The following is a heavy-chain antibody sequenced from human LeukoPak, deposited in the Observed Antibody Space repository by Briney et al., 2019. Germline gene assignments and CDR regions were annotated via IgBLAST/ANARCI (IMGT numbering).Heavy chain of an antibody. D-gene: IGHD1-26*01. Sequence: PSETLSLTCTVSGGSISSSSYYWGWIRPPPGKGREWIGSIYYRWSTYYSPSLKSRVTISVDTSKNQFSLKLSSVTAADTAVYYCATMGAHSGSYVWFDPWGQGTPVTVSS. CDR3: ATMGAHSGSYVWFDP. CDR2: IYYRWST. V-gene: IGHV4-39*01. J-gene: IGHJ5*02. CDR1: GGSISSSSYY.